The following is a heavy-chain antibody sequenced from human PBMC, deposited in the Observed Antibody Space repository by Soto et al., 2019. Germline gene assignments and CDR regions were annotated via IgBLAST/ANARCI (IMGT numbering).Heavy chain of an antibody. D-gene: IGHD3-16*02. V-gene: IGHV3-7*01. CDR2: IKQDGSEK. Sequence: GGSLRLSCAASGFTFSSYWMSWVRQAPGKGLEWVANIKQDGSEKYYVDSVKGRFTISRDNAKNSLYLQMNSLRAEDTAVYYCARKHDYDYIWGSYRYPFAYWGQGTLVPVSS. CDR3: ARKHDYDYIWGSYRYPFAY. J-gene: IGHJ4*02. CDR1: GFTFSSYW.